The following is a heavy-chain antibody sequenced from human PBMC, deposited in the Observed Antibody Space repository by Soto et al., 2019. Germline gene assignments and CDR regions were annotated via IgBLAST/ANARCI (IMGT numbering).Heavy chain of an antibody. J-gene: IGHJ4*02. D-gene: IGHD1-26*01. Sequence: QVQLVQSGAEVKKPGSSVTVSGTASGGTFSSYSINWVRQAPGKGLEWMGEIIPLLCTANYAQKFQGRVKITADESTSTAYMELRRRRSQDTAVYYCAIDGGRHSGGIEHWGQGALVTVSS. CDR1: GGTFSSYS. CDR3: AIDGGRHSGGIEH. CDR2: IIPLLCTA. V-gene: IGHV1-69*01.